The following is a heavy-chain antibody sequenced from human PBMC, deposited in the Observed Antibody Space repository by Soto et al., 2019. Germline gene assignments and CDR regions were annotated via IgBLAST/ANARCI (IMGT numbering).Heavy chain of an antibody. CDR1: GFTFSSYS. D-gene: IGHD5-18*01. CDR2: ISSSSSYI. Sequence: GGSLRLSCAASGFTFSSYSMNWVRQAPGKGLEWVSSISSSSSYIYYADSVKGRFTISRDNAKNSLYLQMNSLRAEDTAVYYCARDRLEMVTKSEFDYWGQGTLVTVSS. V-gene: IGHV3-21*01. J-gene: IGHJ4*02. CDR3: ARDRLEMVTKSEFDY.